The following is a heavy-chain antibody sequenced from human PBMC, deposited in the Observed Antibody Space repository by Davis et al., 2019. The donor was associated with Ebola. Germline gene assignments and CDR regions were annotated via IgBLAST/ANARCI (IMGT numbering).Heavy chain of an antibody. Sequence: ASVKVSCKASGYTFTNYYMHWVRQAPGQGLEWMGMINPNDGRTIYAQKFQGRVTMTRNTSISTAYMELSSLRSEDTAVYYCARGRPRYSSSYNWFDPWGQGTLVTVSS. V-gene: IGHV1-46*01. CDR1: GYTFTNYY. D-gene: IGHD6-6*01. J-gene: IGHJ5*02. CDR2: INPNDGRT. CDR3: ARGRPRYSSSYNWFDP.